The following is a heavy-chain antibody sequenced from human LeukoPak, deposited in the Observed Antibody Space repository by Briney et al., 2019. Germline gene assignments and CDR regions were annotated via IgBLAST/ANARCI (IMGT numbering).Heavy chain of an antibody. CDR3: ARAAGILGGRPGKSWYFDL. J-gene: IGHJ2*01. Sequence: SETLSLTCTVSGYSISSGYYWGWIRQPPGKGLEWIGEINHSGSTNYNPSLKSRVTISVDTSKNQFSLKLSSVTAADTAVYYCARAAGILGGRPGKSWYFDLWGRGTLVTVSS. D-gene: IGHD6-19*01. CDR2: INHSGST. CDR1: GYSISSGYY. V-gene: IGHV4-38-2*02.